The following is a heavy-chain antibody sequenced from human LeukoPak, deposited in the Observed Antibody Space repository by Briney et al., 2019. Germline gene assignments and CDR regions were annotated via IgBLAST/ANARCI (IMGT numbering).Heavy chain of an antibody. V-gene: IGHV3-23*01. CDR1: GFTFSSYA. D-gene: IGHD3-9*01. J-gene: IGHJ4*02. CDR3: AKDYDILTGYHTD. Sequence: GGSLRLSCAASGFTFSSYAMSWVRQAPGKGLEWVSAISGSGGSTYYADSVKGRFTISRDNSKNTLYLQMNSLRAGDTAVYYCAKDYDILTGYHTDWGQGTLVTVSS. CDR2: ISGSGGST.